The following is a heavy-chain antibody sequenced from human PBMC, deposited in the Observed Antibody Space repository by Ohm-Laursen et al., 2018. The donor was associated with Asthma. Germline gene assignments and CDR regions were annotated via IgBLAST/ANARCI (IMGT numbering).Heavy chain of an antibody. CDR2: ISYDGSNK. Sequence: SLRLSCAASGFTFSSYGMHWVRQAPGKGLEWVAVISYDGSNKYYADSVKGRFTISRDNSKNTLYLQMNSLRAEDTAVYYCARGRDGYNLDFDYWGQGTLVTVSS. D-gene: IGHD5-24*01. J-gene: IGHJ4*02. V-gene: IGHV3-30*03. CDR1: GFTFSSYG. CDR3: ARGRDGYNLDFDY.